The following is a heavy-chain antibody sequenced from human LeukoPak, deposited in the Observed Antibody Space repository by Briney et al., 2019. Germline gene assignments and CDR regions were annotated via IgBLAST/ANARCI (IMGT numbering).Heavy chain of an antibody. J-gene: IGHJ4*02. Sequence: PSETLSLTCTVSGGSITRSIYHWGWIRQPPGKGLEWIGEINHSGSTNYNPSLKSRVTISVDTSKNQFSLKLSSVTAADTAVYYCAEGEIYGGNPLSYWGQGTLVTVSS. CDR1: GGSITRSIYH. CDR3: AEGEIYGGNPLSY. CDR2: INHSGST. V-gene: IGHV4-39*07. D-gene: IGHD4-23*01.